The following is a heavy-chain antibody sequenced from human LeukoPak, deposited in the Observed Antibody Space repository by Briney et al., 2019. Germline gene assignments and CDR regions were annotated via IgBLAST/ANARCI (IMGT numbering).Heavy chain of an antibody. CDR1: GFTFSSYS. Sequence: GGSLRLSCAASGFTFSSYSMNWVRQDPGKGLEWVSSISSSSSYIYYADSVKGRFTISRDNAKNSLYLQMNSLRAEDTAVYYCARDGSGGRGSYYADYWGQGTLVTVSS. CDR3: ARDGSGGRGSYYADY. J-gene: IGHJ4*02. V-gene: IGHV3-21*01. CDR2: ISSSSSYI. D-gene: IGHD1-26*01.